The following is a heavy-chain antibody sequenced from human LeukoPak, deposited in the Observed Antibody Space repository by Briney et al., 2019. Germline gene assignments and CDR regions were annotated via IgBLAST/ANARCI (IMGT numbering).Heavy chain of an antibody. CDR2: IIPIFGTA. J-gene: IGHJ4*02. Sequence: SVKVSCKASGYTFTSYYMHWVRQAPGQGLEWMGGIIPIFGTANCAQKFQGRVTITADESTSTAYMELSSLRPEDTAVYYCATILGTSYYGSGSYYYWGQGTLVTVSS. V-gene: IGHV1-69*13. CDR1: GYTFTSYY. D-gene: IGHD3-10*01. CDR3: ATILGTSYYGSGSYYY.